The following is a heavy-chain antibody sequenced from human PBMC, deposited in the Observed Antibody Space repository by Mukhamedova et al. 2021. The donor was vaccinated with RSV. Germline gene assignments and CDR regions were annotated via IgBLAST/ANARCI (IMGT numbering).Heavy chain of an antibody. CDR3: ARPVETAIDY. Sequence: QTPGKGLEWMGIIYPGDSDTRYSPSFQGQVTISADKSISTAYLQWSSLKASDTAMYYCARPVETAIDYWGQATLVTAS. J-gene: IGHJ4*02. CDR2: IYPGDSDT. D-gene: IGHD5-18*01. V-gene: IGHV5-51*01.